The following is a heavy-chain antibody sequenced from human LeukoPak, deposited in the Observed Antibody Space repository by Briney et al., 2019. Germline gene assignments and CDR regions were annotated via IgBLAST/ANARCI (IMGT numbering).Heavy chain of an antibody. CDR3: ARNFGY. V-gene: IGHV3-48*01. Sequence: GGSLRLSCAASGFTFTSYTMNWVRQAPGKGLEWVSYITSSSSTIYYADSVKGRFTMSRDNAENSLYLQMNSLRAEDTAVYYCARNFGYWGQGTLVTVSS. CDR2: ITSSSSTI. CDR1: GFTFTSYT. J-gene: IGHJ4*02.